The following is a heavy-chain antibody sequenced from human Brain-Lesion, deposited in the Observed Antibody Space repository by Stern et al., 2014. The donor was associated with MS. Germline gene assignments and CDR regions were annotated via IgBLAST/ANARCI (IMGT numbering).Heavy chain of an antibody. Sequence: VQLVQSGAEVKKPGASVKVSCKASGYTFTGYYMPWVRQAPGQGLEWMGWINPKSGGTNHAPNVQGPVTMTRDTSINTASMELSRLRSDDTAVYYCATYYYDSTGYNDFWGQGTLVTVSS. CDR1: GYTFTGYY. J-gene: IGHJ4*02. D-gene: IGHD3-22*01. CDR3: ATYYYDSTGYNDF. CDR2: INPKSGGT. V-gene: IGHV1-2*02.